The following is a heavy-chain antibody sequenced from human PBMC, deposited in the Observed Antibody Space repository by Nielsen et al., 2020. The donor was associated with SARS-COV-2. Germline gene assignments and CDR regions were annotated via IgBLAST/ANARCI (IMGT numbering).Heavy chain of an antibody. CDR1: GGSISSSNW. V-gene: IGHV4-4*02. CDR3: ARPTPMDTAFDI. D-gene: IGHD5-18*01. Sequence: GSLRLSCAVSGGSISSSNWWSWVRQPPGKGLEWIGEIYHSGSTNYNPSLKSRVTISVDKSKNQFSLKLSSVTAADTAVYYCARPTPMDTAFDIWGQGTMVTVSS. CDR2: IYHSGST. J-gene: IGHJ3*02.